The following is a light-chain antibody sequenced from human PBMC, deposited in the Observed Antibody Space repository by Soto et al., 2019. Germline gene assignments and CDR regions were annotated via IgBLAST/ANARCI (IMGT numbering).Light chain of an antibody. CDR3: QQRSNWWT. Sequence: EIVLTQSPATLSLSPGERATLSCRASQSVSSFLAWYQQKPGQAPRLLIYETFNRATGVPARFSGSGSGTDFTLTISSLEPEDFAVYYCQQRSNWWTFGQGTKVEIK. CDR1: QSVSSF. CDR2: ETF. J-gene: IGKJ1*01. V-gene: IGKV3-11*01.